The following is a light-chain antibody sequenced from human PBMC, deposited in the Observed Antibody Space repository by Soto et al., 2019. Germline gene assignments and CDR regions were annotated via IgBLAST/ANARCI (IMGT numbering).Light chain of an antibody. V-gene: IGKV2-28*01. CDR1: QSLLLSNGNNY. CDR2: LGS. CDR3: MQALQTPPYT. Sequence: DIVMTQSPLSLPVTPGEPASISCRSSQSLLLSNGNNYLEWYLQKPGQSPQLLIYLGSTRASGVPDRFSGSGSGTDFTLRITRVEAEDVGVYYCMQALQTPPYTFGQGTKLEIK. J-gene: IGKJ2*01.